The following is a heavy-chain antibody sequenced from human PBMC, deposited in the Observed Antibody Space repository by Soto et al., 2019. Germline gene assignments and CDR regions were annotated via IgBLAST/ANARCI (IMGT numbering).Heavy chain of an antibody. CDR2: IIPIFGTA. J-gene: IGHJ6*02. Sequence: QVQLVQSGAEVKKPGSSVKVSCKASGGTFSSYAISWVRQAPGQGLEWMGGIIPIFGTANYAQKFQGRVTITADESTSTAYRELSSLRSEDTAVYYCAGCLPSDDYYGMDVWGQGTTVTVSS. CDR3: AGCLPSDDYYGMDV. D-gene: IGHD3-16*01. V-gene: IGHV1-69*12. CDR1: GGTFSSYA.